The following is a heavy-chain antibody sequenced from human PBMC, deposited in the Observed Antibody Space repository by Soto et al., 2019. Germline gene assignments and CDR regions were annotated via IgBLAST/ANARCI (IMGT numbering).Heavy chain of an antibody. CDR3: AKERAITTAFHX. Sequence: GGSLRLSFAASGFTFSRDGMSWVRQAPGKGLEWVSLVTDNGRSTYYAYSVKVRFTISRDNTKNTLFLQMNSLRAEDTAVYYCAKERAITTAFHXWGQGALVTVSX. V-gene: IGHV3-23*01. CDR2: VTDNGRST. J-gene: IGHJ4*02. CDR1: GFTFSRDG. D-gene: IGHD3-16*01.